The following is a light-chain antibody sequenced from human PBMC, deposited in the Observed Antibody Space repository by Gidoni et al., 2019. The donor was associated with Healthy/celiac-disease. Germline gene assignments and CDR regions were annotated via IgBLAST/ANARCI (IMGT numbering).Light chain of an antibody. J-gene: IGKJ4*01. V-gene: IGKV1-39*01. CDR2: AAS. CDR1: QRIRSY. Sequence: DIQMSQSPSSRSASVGDRVTITCRASQRIRSYLNWYQQKPGKAPKLLLYAASSLQSGVPSRFSCGGSGTDFTLTISSLQPEDFATYYCQQSYSTPLTFGGXTKVEIK. CDR3: QQSYSTPLT.